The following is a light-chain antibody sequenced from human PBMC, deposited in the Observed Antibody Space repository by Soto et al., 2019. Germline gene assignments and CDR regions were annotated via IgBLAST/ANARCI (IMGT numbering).Light chain of an antibody. J-gene: IGKJ1*01. CDR3: QQYDKSPWT. Sequence: EIVLTQSPATLSLSPVEIATLSFMASQSVNTNSLAWYQQKPGHPPRLVIYGASSRATGITDRFSGSGSGTDFSLPISGLEPEDFAVYYCQQYDKSPWTFGQGTKVDIK. CDR2: GAS. CDR1: QSVNTNS. V-gene: IGKV3-20*01.